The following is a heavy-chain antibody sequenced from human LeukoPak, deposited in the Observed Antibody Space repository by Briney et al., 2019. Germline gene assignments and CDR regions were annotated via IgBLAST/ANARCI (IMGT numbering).Heavy chain of an antibody. Sequence: GGSLRLSCAASGLTFDDRGMSWVRQAPGKGLEWVSGINWNGGSTAYADSAKGRFTISRDNAKMSLYLQMNSLRGEDTALYYCAREYAALGFDIWGQGTMVTVSS. D-gene: IGHD7-27*01. V-gene: IGHV3-20*04. J-gene: IGHJ3*02. CDR3: AREYAALGFDI. CDR1: GLTFDDRG. CDR2: INWNGGST.